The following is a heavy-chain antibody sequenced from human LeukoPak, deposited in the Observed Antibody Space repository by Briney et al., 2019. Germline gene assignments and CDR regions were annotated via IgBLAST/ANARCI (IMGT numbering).Heavy chain of an antibody. J-gene: IGHJ3*02. V-gene: IGHV1-69*04. CDR2: IIPILGIA. CDR1: GYTFTSYG. D-gene: IGHD3-22*01. Sequence: ASVKVSCKASGYTFTSYGISWVRQAPGQGLEWMGRIIPILGIANYAQKFQGRVTITADKSTSTAYMELSSLRSEDTAVYYCARDKPAKLFIGYYDSSGYYAFDIWGQGTMVTVSS. CDR3: ARDKPAKLFIGYYDSSGYYAFDI.